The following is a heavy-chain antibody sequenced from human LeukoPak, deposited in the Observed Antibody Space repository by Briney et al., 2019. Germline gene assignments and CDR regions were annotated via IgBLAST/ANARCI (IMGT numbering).Heavy chain of an antibody. CDR3: ARDRNGIAVAGILFDY. Sequence: GGSLRLSCAASGFTFSSYSMNWVRQAPGKGLEWVSYISSSSSTIYYADSVKGRFTISRDNAKNSLYLQMNSLRAEDPAVYYCARDRNGIAVAGILFDYWGQGTLVTVSS. CDR2: ISSSSSTI. D-gene: IGHD6-19*01. V-gene: IGHV3-48*01. CDR1: GFTFSSYS. J-gene: IGHJ4*02.